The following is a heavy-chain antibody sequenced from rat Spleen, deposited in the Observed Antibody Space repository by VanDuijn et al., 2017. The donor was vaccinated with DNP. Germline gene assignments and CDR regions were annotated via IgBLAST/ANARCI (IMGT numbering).Heavy chain of an antibody. J-gene: IGHJ2*01. CDR3: TRHVLPLRVWDY. Sequence: EVQLVESGGGLVQPGRSLKLSCAASGFTFSDYYMAWVRQAPTKGLELVAYITYDGGRTYYGDSVKGRFTISRNNAKSTLYLQMTSLRSEDMATYYCTRHVLPLRVWDYWGQGVMVTVTS. CDR1: GFTFSDYY. D-gene: IGHD1-4*01. CDR2: ITYDGGRT. V-gene: IGHV5-22*01.